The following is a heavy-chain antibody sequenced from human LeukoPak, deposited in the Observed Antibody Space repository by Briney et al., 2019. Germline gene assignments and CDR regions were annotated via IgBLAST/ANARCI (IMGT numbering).Heavy chain of an antibody. CDR3: ARGSGSQSYYFDY. Sequence: GGSLRLFCAASGFTFSNYWMHWVRRAPGKGLVWVSRITSDASSTSYADSVKGRFTISRDNAKNTLYLRMDSLRAEDTAVYYCARGSGSQSYYFDYWGQGTLVTVSS. CDR1: GFTFSNYW. CDR2: ITSDASST. V-gene: IGHV3-74*01. J-gene: IGHJ4*02.